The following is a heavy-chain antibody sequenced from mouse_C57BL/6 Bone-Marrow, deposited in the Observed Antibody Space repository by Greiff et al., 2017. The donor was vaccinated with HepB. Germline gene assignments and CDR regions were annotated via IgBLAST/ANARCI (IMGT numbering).Heavy chain of an antibody. CDR3: TRDDYDLSWFAY. CDR2: IYPGNSDT. Sequence: VQLQQSGTVLARPGASVKMSCKTSGYTFTSYWMHWVKQRPGQGLEWIGAIYPGNSDTSYNQKFKGKAKLTAVTSASTAYMELSSLTNEDSAVYYGTRDDYDLSWFAYWGQGTLVTVSA. CDR1: GYTFTSYW. D-gene: IGHD2-4*01. V-gene: IGHV1-5*01. J-gene: IGHJ3*01.